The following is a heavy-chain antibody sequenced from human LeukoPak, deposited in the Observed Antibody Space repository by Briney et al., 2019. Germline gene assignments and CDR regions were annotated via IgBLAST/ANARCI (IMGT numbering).Heavy chain of an antibody. CDR3: ARGGGSVTPFDS. J-gene: IGHJ4*02. CDR2: IYYSGST. Sequence: SETLSLTCTVSGGSISSRSCCWGWIRQPPGKGLEWIGTIYYSGSTYYNPSLKSRVTISVDTSKKQFSLKLNSVTAADTAVYYCARGGGSVTPFDSWGQGTLVTVSS. CDR1: GGSISSRSCC. D-gene: IGHD4-23*01. V-gene: IGHV4-39*07.